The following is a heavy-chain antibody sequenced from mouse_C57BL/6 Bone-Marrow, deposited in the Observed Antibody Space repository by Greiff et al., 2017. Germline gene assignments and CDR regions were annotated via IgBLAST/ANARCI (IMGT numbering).Heavy chain of an antibody. CDR2: IYPGSGST. J-gene: IGHJ1*03. D-gene: IGHD2-1*01. Sequence: VQLQQPGAELVKPGASVKMSCKASGYTFTSYWITWVKQRPGQGLEWIGDIYPGSGSTNYNEKFKSKATLTVDTSSSTAYMQLSSLTSDDSAVYYGARHYSGNYWDCDVWGTGTTVTVTS. CDR1: GYTFTSYW. CDR3: ARHYSGNYWDCDV. V-gene: IGHV1-55*01.